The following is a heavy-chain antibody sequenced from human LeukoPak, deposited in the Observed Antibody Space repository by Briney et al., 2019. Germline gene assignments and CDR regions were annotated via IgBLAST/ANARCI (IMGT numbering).Heavy chain of an antibody. CDR1: GFTFSSYT. V-gene: IGHV3-21*01. CDR2: ISYSSDYI. D-gene: IGHD5-12*01. Sequence: GGSLRLSCAGSGFTFSSYTMNWVRQAPGKGLEWVASISYSSDYIYYTDPVKGRFTISRDNAKKSLYLQMNSLRVEDTAVYYCARAEDIVATLWYFDLWGRGTLVTVSS. J-gene: IGHJ2*01. CDR3: ARAEDIVATLWYFDL.